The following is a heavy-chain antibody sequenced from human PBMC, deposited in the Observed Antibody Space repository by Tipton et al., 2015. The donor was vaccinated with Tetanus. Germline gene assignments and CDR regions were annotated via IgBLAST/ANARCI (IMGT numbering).Heavy chain of an antibody. Sequence: TLSLTCTVSGGSISSYYWSWIRQPPGKGLEWIGYIYYSGSTNYNPSLKSRVTISVDTSKNQFSLKLSSVTAADTAVYYCARDLTYSSSLSLGYWGQRTLVTVSS. D-gene: IGHD6-6*01. J-gene: IGHJ4*02. CDR1: GGSISSYY. CDR2: IYYSGST. CDR3: ARDLTYSSSLSLGY. V-gene: IGHV4-59*01.